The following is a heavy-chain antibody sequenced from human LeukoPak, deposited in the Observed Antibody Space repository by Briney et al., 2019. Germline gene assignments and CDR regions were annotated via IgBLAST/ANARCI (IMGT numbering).Heavy chain of an antibody. Sequence: PSETLSLTCTVSGGSISNYYWSWIRQPPGKGLEWIGYIYYSGSTKYNPSLKSRVTISVDKSKNQFSLKLSSVTAADTAVYYCARAVKKDIVAIFDRLDVWGQGTTVTVSS. CDR2: IYYSGST. D-gene: IGHD5-12*01. J-gene: IGHJ6*02. CDR3: ARAVKKDIVAIFDRLDV. V-gene: IGHV4-59*12. CDR1: GGSISNYY.